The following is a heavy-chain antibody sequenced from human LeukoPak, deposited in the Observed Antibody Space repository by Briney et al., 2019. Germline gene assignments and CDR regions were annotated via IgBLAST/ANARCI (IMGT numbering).Heavy chain of an antibody. CDR1: GGSFSGYY. CDR3: ARGSGSGSDYFDY. J-gene: IGHJ4*02. V-gene: IGHV4-34*01. Sequence: SSETLSLTCAVYGGSFSGYYWSWIRQPPGKGLEWIGEINHSGSTNYNPSLKSRVIISVDTSKNQFSLKLSSVTAADTAVYYCARGSGSGSDYFDYWGQGTLVTVSS. CDR2: INHSGST. D-gene: IGHD3-10*01.